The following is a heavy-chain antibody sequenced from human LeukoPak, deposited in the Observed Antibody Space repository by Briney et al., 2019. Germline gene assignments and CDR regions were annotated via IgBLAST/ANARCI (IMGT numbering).Heavy chain of an antibody. V-gene: IGHV3-48*01. J-gene: IGHJ3*02. CDR2: ISGSSSTI. Sequence: GGSLRLSCAASGFTFSTYTMNWVRQAPGKGLEWVSFISGSSSTIHYADSVRGRFTISRDNAKNSLYLQMNSLRAEDTAVYHCVRGVSISSSWYNDIWGQGTMVIVSS. CDR1: GFTFSTYT. D-gene: IGHD6-13*01. CDR3: VRGVSISSSWYNDI.